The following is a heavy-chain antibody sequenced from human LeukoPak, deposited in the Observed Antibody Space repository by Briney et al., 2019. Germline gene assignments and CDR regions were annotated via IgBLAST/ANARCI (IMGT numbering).Heavy chain of an antibody. D-gene: IGHD2-21*01. CDR1: VGSISDYF. J-gene: IGHJ4*02. CDR2: IYSSENT. V-gene: IGHV4-4*07. CDR3: ARGSYWGDDCYFDS. Sequence: SETLSLPCTLSVGSISDYFWSCIRQPAGKGLVWISHIYSSENTLYNPSLKTLVTMSVDTSKNQFSLRLTSVTPAYTAVFLCARGSYWGDDCYFDSWGRGTLFTVSS.